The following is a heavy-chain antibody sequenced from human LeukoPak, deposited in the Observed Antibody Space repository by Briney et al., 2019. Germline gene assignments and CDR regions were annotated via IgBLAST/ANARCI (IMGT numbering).Heavy chain of an antibody. CDR3: ARDVLNSYYYDSSGYPYYYYYYMDV. Sequence: PSETLSLTCTVSGGSISSYYWSWIRQPAGKGLEWIGRIYTSGSTNYNPYLKSRVTMSVDTSKNQFSLKLSSVTAADTAVYYCARDVLNSYYYDSSGYPYYYYYYMDVWGKGTTVTVSS. D-gene: IGHD3-22*01. V-gene: IGHV4-4*07. CDR2: IYTSGST. J-gene: IGHJ6*03. CDR1: GGSISSYY.